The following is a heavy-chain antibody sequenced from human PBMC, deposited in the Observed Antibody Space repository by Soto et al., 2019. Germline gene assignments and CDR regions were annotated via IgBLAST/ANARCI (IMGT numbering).Heavy chain of an antibody. Sequence: PXVSLRLSCAASGFTFSSYSMNWVRQAPGKGLEWVSSISSSSSYIYYADSVKGRFTISRDNAKNSLYLQMNSLRAEDTAVYYCARDMGTIFGVVILYYYYYGMDVWGQGTTVTVSS. CDR1: GFTFSSYS. D-gene: IGHD3-3*01. CDR2: ISSSSSYI. CDR3: ARDMGTIFGVVILYYYYYGMDV. J-gene: IGHJ6*02. V-gene: IGHV3-21*01.